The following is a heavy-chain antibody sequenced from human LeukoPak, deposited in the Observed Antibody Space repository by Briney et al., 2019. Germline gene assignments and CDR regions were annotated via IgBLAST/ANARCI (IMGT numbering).Heavy chain of an antibody. CDR1: GDSVSSNSAA. J-gene: IGHJ4*02. D-gene: IGHD3-10*01. CDR2: TYYRSKWYN. V-gene: IGHV6-1*01. CDR3: ARESILWFGEAAFDY. Sequence: RSQTPSLTCAISGDSVSSNSAAWNWIRQSPSRGLEWLGRTYYRSKWYNDYAVSVKSRITINPDTSKNQFSLQLNSVTPEDTAVYYCARESILWFGEAAFDYWGQGTLVTVSS.